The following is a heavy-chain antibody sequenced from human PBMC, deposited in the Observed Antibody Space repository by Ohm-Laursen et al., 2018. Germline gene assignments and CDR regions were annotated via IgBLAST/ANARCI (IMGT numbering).Heavy chain of an antibody. CDR2: VDPEDGET. Sequence: ASVKVSCKVSGYTFTDYYMHWVQQAPGKGLEWMGLVDPEDGETIYAEKFQGRVTITADTSTDTAYMELSSLRSEDTAVYYCATIDIVATGGWGQGTLVTVSS. V-gene: IGHV1-69-2*01. CDR1: GYTFTDYY. J-gene: IGHJ4*02. D-gene: IGHD5-12*01. CDR3: ATIDIVATGG.